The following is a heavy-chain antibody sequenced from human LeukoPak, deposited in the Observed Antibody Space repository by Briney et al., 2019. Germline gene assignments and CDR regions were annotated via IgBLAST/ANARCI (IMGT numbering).Heavy chain of an antibody. CDR2: INPNSGGT. CDR3: ARPPMVRGVSWFDP. D-gene: IGHD3-10*01. J-gene: IGHJ5*02. V-gene: IGHV1-2*02. CDR1: GYTFTGYY. Sequence: ASVKVSCKASGYTFTGYYIHWVRQAPGQGLEWMGWINPNSGGTNYAQKFQGRVTMTRDTSISTAYMDLSRLRSDDTAVYYCARPPMVRGVSWFDPWGQGTRVTVSS.